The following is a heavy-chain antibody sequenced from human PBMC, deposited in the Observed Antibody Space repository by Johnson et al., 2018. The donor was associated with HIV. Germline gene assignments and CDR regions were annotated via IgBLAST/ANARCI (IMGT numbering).Heavy chain of an antibody. J-gene: IGHJ3*02. D-gene: IGHD6-25*01. Sequence: QVQLVESGGGVVQPGRSLRLSCVASGFTFSNYGMHWVRQAPGKGLEWVAVISYDGSKKYYADSVKGRFTISRDNSKNTLYLQMNSLRAEDTAVYYCARKKVAATGAFDMWGQGTMVTVSS. CDR3: ARKKVAATGAFDM. V-gene: IGHV3-30*03. CDR1: GFTFSNYG. CDR2: ISYDGSKK.